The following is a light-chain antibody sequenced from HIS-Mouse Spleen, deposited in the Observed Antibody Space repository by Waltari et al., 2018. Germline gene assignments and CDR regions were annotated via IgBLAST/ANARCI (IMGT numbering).Light chain of an antibody. CDR1: QGIRSY. CDR3: QQLNSYPPT. CDR2: AAS. Sequence: DIQLTQSPSFLSASVGDRVTITCRASQGIRSYLAWYQQKPGKAPNILIYAASTLQSGVPSRFSGSGSGTEFTLTISSLQPEDFATYYCQQLNSYPPTFGQGTKVEIK. J-gene: IGKJ1*01. V-gene: IGKV1-9*01.